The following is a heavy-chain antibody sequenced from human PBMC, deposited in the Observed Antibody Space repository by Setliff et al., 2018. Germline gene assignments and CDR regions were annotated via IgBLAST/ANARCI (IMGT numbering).Heavy chain of an antibody. D-gene: IGHD3-3*01. CDR3: ARDWRGYYGERGEYFDY. J-gene: IGHJ4*02. CDR1: GGSISSGSYY. V-gene: IGHV4-61*09. CDR2: IYTSGST. Sequence: PSETLSLTCTVSGGSISSGSYYWSWIRQPAGKGLEWIGHIYTSGSTNYNPSLKSRVTISVDTSKNQFSLKLSSVTAADTAVYYCARDWRGYYGERGEYFDYWGQGTLVTVSS.